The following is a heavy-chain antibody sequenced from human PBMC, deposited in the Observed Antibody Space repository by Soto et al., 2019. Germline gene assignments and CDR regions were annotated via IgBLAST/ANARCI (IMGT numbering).Heavy chain of an antibody. D-gene: IGHD2-2*01. CDR1: GGSVSSGSYY. CDR3: ARSIVLVPAAMQNPGSGWFDP. J-gene: IGHJ5*02. V-gene: IGHV4-61*01. Sequence: PSETLSLTCTVSGGSVSSGSYYWSWIRQPPGKGLEWIGYIYYSGSTNYNPSLKSRVTISVDTSKNQFSLKLSSVTAADTAVYYCARSIVLVPAAMQNPGSGWFDPWGQGTLVTVSS. CDR2: IYYSGST.